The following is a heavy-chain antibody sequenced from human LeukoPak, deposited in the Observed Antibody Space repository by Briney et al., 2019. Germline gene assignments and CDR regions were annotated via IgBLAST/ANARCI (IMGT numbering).Heavy chain of an antibody. J-gene: IGHJ6*03. D-gene: IGHD5-24*01. Sequence: GGSLRVSCAASGFTFSSYAMSWVRQAPGKGLEWVSAISGSGGSTYYADSVKGRFTISRDNSKNTLYLQMNSLRAEDTAVYYCAKGMATSSYYYYCMDVWGKGTTVTVSS. CDR3: AKGMATSSYYYYCMDV. V-gene: IGHV3-23*01. CDR1: GFTFSSYA. CDR2: ISGSGGST.